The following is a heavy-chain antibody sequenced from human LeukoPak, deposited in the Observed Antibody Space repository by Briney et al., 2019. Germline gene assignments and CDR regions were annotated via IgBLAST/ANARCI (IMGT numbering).Heavy chain of an antibody. CDR1: GFTFTMFS. D-gene: IGHD5-24*01. V-gene: IGHV3-48*01. J-gene: IGHJ4*02. Sequence: GGSLSLSCAASGFTFTMFSMNWLRQAPGKGLEWIAFIRGRSDTTYYADSVQGRFTISRDNAEDPVYLQMNSLRVEDTAVYYCARVYRDGYNHMNFDYWGQGTLVTVSS. CDR2: IRGRSDTT. CDR3: ARVYRDGYNHMNFDY.